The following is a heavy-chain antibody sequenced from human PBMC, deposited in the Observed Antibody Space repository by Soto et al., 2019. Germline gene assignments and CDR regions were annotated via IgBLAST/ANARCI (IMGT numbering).Heavy chain of an antibody. V-gene: IGHV1-18*01. CDR1: GYTFTSYG. Sequence: ASVKVSCKASGYTFTSYGISWVRQAPGQGLEWMGWISAYNGNTNYAQKLQGRVTMTTDTSTSTAYMELRSLRSDDTAVYYCARFYRRSRWYYIHYSCQATLVTVSS. CDR2: ISAYNGNT. D-gene: IGHD6-19*01. J-gene: IGHJ4*02. CDR3: ARFYRRSRWYYIHY.